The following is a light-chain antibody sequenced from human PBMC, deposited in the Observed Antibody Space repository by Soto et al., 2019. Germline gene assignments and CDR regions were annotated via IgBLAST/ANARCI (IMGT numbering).Light chain of an antibody. CDR3: ATWDSSLSAGV. Sequence: QSVLTQPPSVSAAPGQKVTISCSGSSSNIGKNYVSWYQQLPGTAPKLLIYDNNKRPSGIPDRFSGSKSDTSASLGITGLQTGDEADYYCATWDSSLSAGVFGGGTKLTVL. V-gene: IGLV1-51*01. CDR1: SSNIGKNY. CDR2: DNN. J-gene: IGLJ2*01.